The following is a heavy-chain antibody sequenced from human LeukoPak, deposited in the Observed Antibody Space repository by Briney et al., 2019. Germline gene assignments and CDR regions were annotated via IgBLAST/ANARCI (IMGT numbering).Heavy chain of an antibody. Sequence: PGGSLRLSCAASGFTFDDYAMHWVRQAPGKGLEWVSGIGWNSGGIVYADSVKGRFTISRDNAKKSLYLQMNSLRVEDTAVYYCARAWFGYFDYWGQGTLVTVSS. V-gene: IGHV3-9*01. CDR2: IGWNSGGI. CDR1: GFTFDDYA. CDR3: ARAWFGYFDY. J-gene: IGHJ4*02. D-gene: IGHD3-10*01.